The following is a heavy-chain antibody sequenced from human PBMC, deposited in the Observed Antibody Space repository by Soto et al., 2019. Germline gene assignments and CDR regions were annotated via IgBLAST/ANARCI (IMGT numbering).Heavy chain of an antibody. V-gene: IGHV4-30-4*01. CDR3: ARDRRRCSAGSCYPRVYYYGMDV. CDR1: GGSISSGDYY. Sequence: PSETLSLTCTVSGGSISSGDYYWSWIRQPPGKGLEWIGYIYYSGSTYYNPSLKSRVTISVDTSKNQFSLKLSSVTAADTAVYYCARDRRRCSAGSCYPRVYYYGMDVWGQGTKVTVSS. D-gene: IGHD2-15*01. CDR2: IYYSGST. J-gene: IGHJ6*02.